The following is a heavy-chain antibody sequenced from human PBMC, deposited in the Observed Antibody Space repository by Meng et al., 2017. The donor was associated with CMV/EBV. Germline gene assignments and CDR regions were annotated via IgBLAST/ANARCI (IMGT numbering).Heavy chain of an antibody. V-gene: IGHV1-8*03. Sequence: ALVKVSCKASGYSFSSYDINWVRQAAGQGLEWMGYINPNSGNTGYAQKFQGRVSIIRDTSISTAYMELSPLRSDDTAIYYCATTGTRRYFQHWGQGTVVTVSS. CDR2: INPNSGNT. D-gene: IGHD3-9*01. CDR1: GYSFSSYD. CDR3: ATTGTRRYFQH. J-gene: IGHJ4*02.